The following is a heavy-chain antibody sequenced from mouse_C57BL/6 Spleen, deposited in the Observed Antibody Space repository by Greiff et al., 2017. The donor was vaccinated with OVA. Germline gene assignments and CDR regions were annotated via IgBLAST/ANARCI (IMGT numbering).Heavy chain of an antibody. Sequence: VQLKESGGGLVKPGGSLKLSCAASGFTFSSYAMSWVRQTPEKRLEWVATLSDGGSYTYYPDNVKGRFTISRDNAKNNLYLQMSHLKSEDTAMYYCARDYYGSERYFDVWGTGTTVTVSS. J-gene: IGHJ1*03. CDR2: LSDGGSYT. CDR3: ARDYYGSERYFDV. CDR1: GFTFSSYA. V-gene: IGHV5-4*01. D-gene: IGHD1-1*01.